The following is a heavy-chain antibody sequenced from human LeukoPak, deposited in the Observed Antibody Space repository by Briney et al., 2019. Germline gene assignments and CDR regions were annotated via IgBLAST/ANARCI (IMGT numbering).Heavy chain of an antibody. CDR2: ISGSGGST. CDR1: GFTFSSYA. D-gene: IGHD6-19*01. CDR3: AKGAYSSGWYPMPVDY. Sequence: GGSLRLSCAASGFTFSSYAMSWVRQAPGKGLEWVSAISGSGGSTYYADSVKGRFTISRDNSKNTLYLQMNSLRAEDTAVYYCAKGAYSSGWYPMPVDYWGQGTLVTVSS. J-gene: IGHJ4*02. V-gene: IGHV3-23*01.